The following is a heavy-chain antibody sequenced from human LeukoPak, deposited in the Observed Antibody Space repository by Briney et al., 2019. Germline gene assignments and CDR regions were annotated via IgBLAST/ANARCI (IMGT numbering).Heavy chain of an antibody. V-gene: IGHV3-30-3*01. Sequence: GGSLRLSCAASGFTFSSYAMHWVRQAPGKGLEWVAVISYDGSNKYYADSVKGRFSISRDDSKNTLYLQMDSLRAEDTAVYYCARDRRIRITTSDRSFEYWGQGILVTVSS. CDR3: ARDRRIRITTSDRSFEY. CDR2: ISYDGSNK. D-gene: IGHD3-10*01. CDR1: GFTFSSYA. J-gene: IGHJ4*02.